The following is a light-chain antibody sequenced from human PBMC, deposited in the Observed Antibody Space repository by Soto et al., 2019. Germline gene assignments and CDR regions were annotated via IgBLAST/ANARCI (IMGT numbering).Light chain of an antibody. CDR2: EVS. V-gene: IGLV2-8*01. CDR3: SSYAGSNNFGV. J-gene: IGLJ1*01. Sequence: QSALTQPPSPSGSPGQSVTISCPGTRSEVGGYNYVSWYQQHPGKAPKLMIYEVSKRPSGVPDRFSGSKSGNTASLTVSGLQAEDEADYYCSSYAGSNNFGVFGTGTKVTVL. CDR1: RSEVGGYNY.